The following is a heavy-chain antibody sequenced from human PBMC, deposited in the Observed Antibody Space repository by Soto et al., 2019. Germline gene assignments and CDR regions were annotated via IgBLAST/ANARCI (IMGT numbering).Heavy chain of an antibody. Sequence: GGSLRLSCAASGFTFSSYGMHWVRQAPGKGLEWVAVIWYDGSNKYYADSVKGRFTISRDNSKNTLYLQMNSLRAEDTAVYYCAREVVGLQYLFDYWGQGTLVTVSS. D-gene: IGHD4-4*01. V-gene: IGHV3-33*01. CDR2: IWYDGSNK. CDR1: GFTFSSYG. J-gene: IGHJ4*02. CDR3: AREVVGLQYLFDY.